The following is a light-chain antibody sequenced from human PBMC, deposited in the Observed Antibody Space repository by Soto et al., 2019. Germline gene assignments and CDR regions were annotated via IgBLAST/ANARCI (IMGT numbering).Light chain of an antibody. J-gene: IGLJ2*01. CDR1: SSDVGGYNY. CDR2: DVS. Sequence: QSVLTQSASVSGSPGQSITISCTGTSSDVGGYNYVSWYQQHPGKAPKLMIYDVSNRPSGVSNRFSGSKSANTASLTISGLQAEDEADYYCSSYTGSSTYVVFGGGTKVIVL. CDR3: SSYTGSSTYVV. V-gene: IGLV2-14*01.